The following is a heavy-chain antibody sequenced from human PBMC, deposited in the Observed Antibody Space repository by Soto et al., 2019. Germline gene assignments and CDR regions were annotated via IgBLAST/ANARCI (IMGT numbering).Heavy chain of an antibody. Sequence: EVQLLESGGGLVQHGGSLRLSCAASGFTFSSYAMSWVRQAPGKGLEWVSAISGSGGSTYYADSVKGRFTISRDNSKNTLYLQMNSLRAEDTAVYYCAKAGSSLYPYYYYYGMDVWGQGTTVAVSS. CDR2: ISGSGGST. CDR3: AKAGSSLYPYYYYYGMDV. V-gene: IGHV3-23*01. J-gene: IGHJ6*02. D-gene: IGHD6-13*01. CDR1: GFTFSSYA.